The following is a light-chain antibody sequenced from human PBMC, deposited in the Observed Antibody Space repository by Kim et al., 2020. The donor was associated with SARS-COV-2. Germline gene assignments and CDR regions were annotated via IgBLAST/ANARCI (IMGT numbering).Light chain of an antibody. Sequence: SVYSGERATRSCRASQSVNSNLAWYQPKPGHAPRLLIYGASTRATGIPARFSGSGSGTEFTLTISSLQSEDFAVYDCQQYNNWWTFGQGTKVDIK. J-gene: IGKJ1*01. CDR3: QQYNNWWT. CDR2: GAS. CDR1: QSVNSN. V-gene: IGKV3-15*01.